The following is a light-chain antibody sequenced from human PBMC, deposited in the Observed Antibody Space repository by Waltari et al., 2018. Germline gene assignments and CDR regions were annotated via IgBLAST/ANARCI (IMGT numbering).Light chain of an antibody. Sequence: QSVLTPQPSVSGAPGPRVPITCTGSGSNIGEGYDVHWYQQLPGKAPKLLLYGTSTRPLGVPDRYFGSQSGTSASLAITGLQAEDEADYYCQSYDTSLSVVFGGGTKLTVL. CDR1: GSNIGEGYD. J-gene: IGLJ2*01. CDR2: GTS. V-gene: IGLV1-40*01. CDR3: QSYDTSLSVV.